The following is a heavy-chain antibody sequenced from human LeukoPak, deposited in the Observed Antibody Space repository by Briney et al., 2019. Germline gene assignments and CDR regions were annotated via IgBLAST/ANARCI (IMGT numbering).Heavy chain of an antibody. CDR3: ARDAAGDYGYFDL. CDR1: GFTFSSYS. V-gene: IGHV3-21*01. D-gene: IGHD6-13*01. J-gene: IGHJ2*01. Sequence: GGSLRLSCAASGFTFSSYSMNWVRQAPGKGLEWVSSISSSSSYIYHADSVKGRFTISRDNAKNSLYLQMNSLRAEDTAVYYCARDAAGDYGYFDLWGRGTLVTVSS. CDR2: ISSSSSYI.